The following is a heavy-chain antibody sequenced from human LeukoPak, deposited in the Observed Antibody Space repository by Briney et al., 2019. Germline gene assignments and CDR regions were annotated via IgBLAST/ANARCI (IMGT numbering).Heavy chain of an antibody. CDR1: GGSISTTSYY. V-gene: IGHV4-39*01. Sequence: SEILSLTCIVSGGSISTTSYYWGWIRQPPGKGLEWIGSIYYSGSTYYTPSLKSRVTISVDTSKNQFSLKLTSVTAADTAVYYCARYDYYGSGSPDYWGQGTLVTVSS. D-gene: IGHD3-10*01. J-gene: IGHJ4*01. CDR3: ARYDYYGSGSPDY. CDR2: IYYSGST.